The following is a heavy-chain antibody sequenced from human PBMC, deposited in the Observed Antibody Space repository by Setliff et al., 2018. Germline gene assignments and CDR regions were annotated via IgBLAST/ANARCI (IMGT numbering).Heavy chain of an antibody. V-gene: IGHV4-39*07. Sequence: KPSETLSLTCTVSGGSISSMSYYWGWIRQPPGKGLEWIGSIYHSGSSYYNSSLRSRVTISVDTSKNQFSLKLSSVTAADTAVYYCARSPYTMGIHDYGGPQDYYGMDVWGQGTTVTVSS. CDR2: IYHSGSS. D-gene: IGHD4-17*01. CDR1: GGSISSMSYY. J-gene: IGHJ6*02. CDR3: ARSPYTMGIHDYGGPQDYYGMDV.